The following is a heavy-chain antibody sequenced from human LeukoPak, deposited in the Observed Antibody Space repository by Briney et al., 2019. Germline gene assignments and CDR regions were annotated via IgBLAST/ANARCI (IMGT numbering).Heavy chain of an antibody. CDR1: GSSITAFY. J-gene: IGHJ4*02. CDR2: FQYGGNS. V-gene: IGHV4-59*08. CDR3: ARTETGGFLGY. Sequence: SETLSLTCNVSGSSITAFYWSWIRQSPGKGLEWIGSFQYGGNSKYNPSLKSRVAMSVDTSKRQLSLRLTSVTAADTAVYYCARTETGGFLGYWGQGTLVTVSS. D-gene: IGHD7-27*01.